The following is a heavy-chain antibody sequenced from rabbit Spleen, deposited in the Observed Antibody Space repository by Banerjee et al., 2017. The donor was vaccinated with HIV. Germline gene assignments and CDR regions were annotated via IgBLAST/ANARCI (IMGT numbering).Heavy chain of an antibody. Sequence: QSLEESGGDLVQPGGSLKLSCKASGFTLSTYYMNWVRQAPGKGLEWIACINAVTGKAVYASWAKGRFTFSKTSSTTVTLQMTSLTAADTATYFCARDLENYAGSNYLDLWGQGTLVTVS. CDR2: INAVTGKA. CDR1: GFTLSTYY. D-gene: IGHD8-1*01. J-gene: IGHJ4*01. CDR3: ARDLENYAGSNYLDL. V-gene: IGHV1S40*01.